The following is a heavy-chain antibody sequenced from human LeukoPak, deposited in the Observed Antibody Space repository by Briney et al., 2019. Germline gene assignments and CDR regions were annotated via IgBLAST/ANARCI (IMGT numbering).Heavy chain of an antibody. CDR2: MNPNSGNT. J-gene: IGHJ4*02. CDR1: GYTFTSYD. CDR3: ARDIALFSGSYSENFDY. V-gene: IGHV1-8*01. Sequence: ASVKVSCKASGYTFTSYDINWVRQATGQGLEWMGWMNPNSGNTGYAQKFQGRVTMTRDTSTSTVYMELSSLRSEDTAVYYCARDIALFSGSYSENFDYWGQGTLVTVSS. D-gene: IGHD1-26*01.